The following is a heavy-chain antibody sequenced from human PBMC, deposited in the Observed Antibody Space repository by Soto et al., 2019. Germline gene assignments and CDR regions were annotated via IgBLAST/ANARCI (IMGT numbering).Heavy chain of an antibody. V-gene: IGHV5-10-1*01. J-gene: IGHJ4*02. CDR1: GYSFTSYW. CDR2: IDPSDSYT. D-gene: IGHD2-15*01. CDR3: ATCGGSCYGTDD. Sequence: GESLKISCKGSGYSFTSYWISWVRQMPGKGLEWMGRIDPSDSYTNYSPSFQGHVTISADKSISTAYLQWSSLKASDTAMYYCATCGGSCYGTDDWGQGTLVTVSS.